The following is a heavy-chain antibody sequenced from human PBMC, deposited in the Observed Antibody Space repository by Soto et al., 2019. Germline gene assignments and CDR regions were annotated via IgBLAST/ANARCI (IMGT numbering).Heavy chain of an antibody. CDR2: ISGSGGST. CDR3: AKVTRATGNYYYYGMDV. V-gene: IGHV3-23*01. CDR1: GFTFSSYA. Sequence: GSLRLSCAASGFTFSSYAMSWVRQAPGKGLEWVSAISGSGGSTYYADSVKGRFTISRDNSKNTLYLQMNSLRAEDTAVYYCAKVTRATGNYYYYGMDVWGQGTTVTVSS. J-gene: IGHJ6*02. D-gene: IGHD3-10*01.